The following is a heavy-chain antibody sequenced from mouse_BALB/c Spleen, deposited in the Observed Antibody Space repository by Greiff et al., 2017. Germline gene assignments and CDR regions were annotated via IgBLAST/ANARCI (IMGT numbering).Heavy chain of an antibody. V-gene: IGHV2-9*02. CDR3: ARESPPGTGFAY. J-gene: IGHJ3*01. Sequence: VQGVESGPGLVAPSQSLSITCTVSGFSLTSYGVHWVRQPPGKGLEWLGVIWAGGSTNYNSALMSRLSISKDNSKSQVFLKMNSLQTDDTAMYYCARESPPGTGFAYWGQGTLVTVSA. CDR2: IWAGGST. D-gene: IGHD4-1*01. CDR1: GFSLTSYG.